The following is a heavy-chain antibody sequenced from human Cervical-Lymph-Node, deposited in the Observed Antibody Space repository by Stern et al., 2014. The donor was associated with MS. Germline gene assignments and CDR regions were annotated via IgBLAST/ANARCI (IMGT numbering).Heavy chain of an antibody. CDR1: GYTFTSYG. J-gene: IGHJ3*02. Sequence: VKLVESGAEVKKTGASVKVSCKASGYTFTSYGISWVREAPGQGVEWMGWITTYNGNTNYAQKLQTRFTMTTNTSTTTAYMKLRTLRSDDTPVYYCARGLLGSENAFDIWGQGTMVTVSS. D-gene: IGHD2-15*01. V-gene: IGHV1-18*01. CDR3: ARGLLGSENAFDI. CDR2: ITTYNGNT.